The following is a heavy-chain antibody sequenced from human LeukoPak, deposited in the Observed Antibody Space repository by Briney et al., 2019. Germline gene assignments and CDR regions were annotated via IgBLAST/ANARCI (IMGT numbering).Heavy chain of an antibody. CDR1: GGSFSGYY. D-gene: IGHD1-1*01. J-gene: IGHJ4*02. CDR3: ARTPLERLPFDY. Sequence: KPSETLSLTCAVYGGSFSGYYWSWIRQPPGKGLEWIGEFNHSGSTNYNPSLKSRVTISVDTSKNQFSLKLSSVTAADTAVYYCARTPLERLPFDYWGQGTLVTVSS. CDR2: FNHSGST. V-gene: IGHV4-34*01.